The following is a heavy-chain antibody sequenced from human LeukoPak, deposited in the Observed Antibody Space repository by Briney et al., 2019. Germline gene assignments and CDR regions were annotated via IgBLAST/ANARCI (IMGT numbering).Heavy chain of an antibody. J-gene: IGHJ4*02. CDR2: IYYSRST. CDR1: GGSVSSGNYY. V-gene: IGHV4-61*01. CDR3: ARDPSGYFNY. D-gene: IGHD3-22*01. Sequence: SETLSLTCTVSGGSVSSGNYYWSWIRQPPGKGLDWIGYIYYSRSTNYNPSLKSRVTISVDTSKNQFSLRLSSVTAADTAVYYCARDPSGYFNYWGQGTLATVSS.